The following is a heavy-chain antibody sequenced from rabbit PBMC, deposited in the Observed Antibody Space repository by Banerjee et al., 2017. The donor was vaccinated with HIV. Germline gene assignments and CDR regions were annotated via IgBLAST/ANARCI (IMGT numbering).Heavy chain of an antibody. J-gene: IGHJ4*01. V-gene: IGHV1S45*01. Sequence: QEQLEESGGDLVKPEGSLTLTCTASGFSFSNKYVMCWVRQAPGKGLEWIGYITYGGSAYYASWVKGRFTISRDNAQNTVYLQMTSLTGADTATYFCGRSSYAGYAGYGYFDLWGPGTLVTVS. D-gene: IGHD8-1*01. CDR2: ITYGGSA. CDR1: GFSFSNKYV. CDR3: GRSSYAGYAGYGYFDL.